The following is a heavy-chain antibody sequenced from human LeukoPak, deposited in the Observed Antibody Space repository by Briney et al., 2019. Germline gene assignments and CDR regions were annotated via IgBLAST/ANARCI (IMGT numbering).Heavy chain of an antibody. CDR3: ARDWGREHGNNWGPFDY. D-gene: IGHD5-24*01. V-gene: IGHV3-66*01. CDR1: RLNVSTNY. J-gene: IGHJ4*02. Sequence: GGSLRLSCVPSRLNVSTNYMSWVRQAPGKGLEWVSIIYSGGPTYYAKSVKGRFTISRDISKNTVYLQMNSLRADDTAVYYCARDWGREHGNNWGPFDYWGQGTLVTVSS. CDR2: IYSGGPT.